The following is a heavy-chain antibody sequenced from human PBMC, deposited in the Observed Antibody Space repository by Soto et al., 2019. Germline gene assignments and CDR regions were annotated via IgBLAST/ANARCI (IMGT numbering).Heavy chain of an antibody. CDR2: IYYSGST. CDR3: ARQEIAALSNYYYGMDV. CDR1: GGSISSSSYY. Sequence: KPSETLXLTCTVSGGSISSSSYYWGWIRQPPGKGLEWIGSIYYSGSTYYNPSLKSRVTISVDTSKNQFSLKLSSVTAADTAVYYCARQEIAALSNYYYGMDVWGQGTTVTVSS. D-gene: IGHD6-6*01. J-gene: IGHJ6*02. V-gene: IGHV4-39*01.